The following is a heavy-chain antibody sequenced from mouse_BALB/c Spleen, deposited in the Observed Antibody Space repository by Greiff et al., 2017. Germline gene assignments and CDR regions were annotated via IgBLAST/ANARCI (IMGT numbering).Heavy chain of an antibody. CDR1: GFTFSSYA. D-gene: IGHD2-2*01. Sequence: EVQVVESGGGLVKPGGSLKLSCAASGFTFSSYAMSWVRQTPEKRLEWVASISSGGSTYYPDSVKGRFTISRDNARNILYLQMSSLRSEDTAMYYCARDGNDLYFDYWGQGTTLTVSS. CDR3: ARDGNDLYFDY. CDR2: ISSGGST. J-gene: IGHJ2*01. V-gene: IGHV5-6-5*01.